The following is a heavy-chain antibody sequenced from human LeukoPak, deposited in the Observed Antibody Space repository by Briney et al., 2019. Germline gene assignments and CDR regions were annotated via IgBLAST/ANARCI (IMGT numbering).Heavy chain of an antibody. J-gene: IGHJ4*02. V-gene: IGHV3-7*01. Sequence: GGSLRLSYADSGFRFSRHWMDWVRQAPGKGPEWVANINEDGSVKNYVDSVRGRFTVSRDNAKNSLYLQMNSLRGEDTAVYYCMAESSSPWEGYWGQGTLVTVSS. CDR1: GFRFSRHW. CDR2: INEDGSVK. D-gene: IGHD6-6*01. CDR3: MAESSSPWEGY.